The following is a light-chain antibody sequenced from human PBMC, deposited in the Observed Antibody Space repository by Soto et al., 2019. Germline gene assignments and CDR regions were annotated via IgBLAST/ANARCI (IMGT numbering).Light chain of an antibody. V-gene: IGKV1-39*01. CDR1: QSIDIY. CDR2: AAS. Sequence: DIQMTQSPSSLSASVGDRVTITCRASQSIDIYLNWYQQKPGNAPKVLIYAASSLQSGVPSRFSGSGSGTDFTLTISNLQLEDFATYYCQQTYSTSITFGQGTRLDIK. J-gene: IGKJ5*01. CDR3: QQTYSTSIT.